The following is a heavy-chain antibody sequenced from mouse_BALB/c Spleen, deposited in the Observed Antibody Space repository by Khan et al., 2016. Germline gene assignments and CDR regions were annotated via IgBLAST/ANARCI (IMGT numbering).Heavy chain of an antibody. D-gene: IGHD1-1*01. CDR2: ISHSGST. V-gene: IGHV3-2*02. J-gene: IGHJ2*01. CDR3: ARGYYYGKGYFDY. CDR1: GYSITSDFA. Sequence: EVQLQESGPGLVKPSQSLSLTCTVTGYSITSDFAWNWIRQFPGNKLEWMGYISHSGSTSYNPSLKSRFSITRDTSKNQFFLQLNSVTAEDSATYYIARGYYYGKGYFDYWGKGTTLTVSS.